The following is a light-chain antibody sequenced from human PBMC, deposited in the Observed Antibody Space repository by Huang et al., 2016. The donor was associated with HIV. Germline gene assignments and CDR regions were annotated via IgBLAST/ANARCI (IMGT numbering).Light chain of an antibody. Sequence: DIQMTQSPSSLSASVGDRVTITCRASQSISSSLNWFQKKPAKAPQLLIYAASSLQSGCPSRFSCSRFGTDVTLTISSLQPEEFATYYCQQSYSTPITFGQGTRLEIQ. CDR2: AAS. J-gene: IGKJ5*01. CDR1: QSISSS. CDR3: QQSYSTPIT. V-gene: IGKV1-39*01.